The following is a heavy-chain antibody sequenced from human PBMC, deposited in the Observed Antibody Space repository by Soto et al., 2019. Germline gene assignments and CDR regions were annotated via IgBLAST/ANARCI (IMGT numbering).Heavy chain of an antibody. J-gene: IGHJ4*02. V-gene: IGHV3-33*01. CDR1: GFTFSSYG. CDR2: IWYDGNKK. Sequence: VQLLESGGGLVQPGGSLRLSCVASGFTFSSYGMHWVRQAPGKGLEWVAVIWYDGNKKYYADSVKGRFTISRDNSKNTLYVQMTSLRAEDTAVYYCARGLHSLFDYWGQGALVNVSS. CDR3: ARGLHSLFDY. D-gene: IGHD2-21*01.